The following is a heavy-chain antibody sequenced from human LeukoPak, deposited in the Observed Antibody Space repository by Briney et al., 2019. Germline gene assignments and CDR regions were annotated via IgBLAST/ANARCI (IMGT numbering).Heavy chain of an antibody. Sequence: RVASVKVSCKASGGTFSSYAISWVRQAPGQGLEWMGGIIPIFGTANYAQKFQGRVTITADESTSTAYMELSSLRSEDTAVYYCARDYDSGWYHDYWGQGTLVTVSS. V-gene: IGHV1-69*13. CDR2: IIPIFGTA. CDR1: GGTFSSYA. CDR3: ARDYDSGWYHDY. D-gene: IGHD6-19*01. J-gene: IGHJ4*02.